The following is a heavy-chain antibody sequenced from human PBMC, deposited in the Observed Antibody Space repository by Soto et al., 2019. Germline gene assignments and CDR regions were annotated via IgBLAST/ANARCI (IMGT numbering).Heavy chain of an antibody. CDR1: GGSITTGGYY. V-gene: IGHV4-31*03. J-gene: IGHJ4*02. Sequence: PSETLSLTCTVSGGSITTGGYYWSWIRQLPGKGLEWIGHRYYSESTYYNPSLKSRVSISLDTSKNQFSLKLSFVTAADTAMYYCARTKCSGGSCYSWSLDYWGLGTPVTVSS. CDR3: ARTKCSGGSCYSWSLDY. CDR2: RYYSEST. D-gene: IGHD2-15*01.